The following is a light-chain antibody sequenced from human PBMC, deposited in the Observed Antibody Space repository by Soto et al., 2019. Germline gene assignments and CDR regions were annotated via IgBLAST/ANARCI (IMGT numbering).Light chain of an antibody. CDR2: DAS. J-gene: IGKJ4*01. CDR3: QQRSNWPLT. CDR1: QSVSGY. V-gene: IGKV3-11*01. Sequence: EIVLTQSPGTLSLSPGERATLSCGASQSVSGYLNWYQQKPGQAPRLLIYDASNRASGIPARFRGSGSGTDFILTISSLEPEDFAVYYCQQRSNWPLTFGGGTKVDIK.